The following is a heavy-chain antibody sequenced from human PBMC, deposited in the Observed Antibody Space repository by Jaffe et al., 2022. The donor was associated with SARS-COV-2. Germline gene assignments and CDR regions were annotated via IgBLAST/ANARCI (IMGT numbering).Heavy chain of an antibody. CDR3: TTGGSRVVVTANGLRWFDP. V-gene: IGHV3-15*01. CDR1: GFTFSNAW. J-gene: IGHJ5*02. D-gene: IGHD2-21*02. Sequence: EVQLVESGGGLVKPGGSLRLSCAASGFTFSNAWMSWVRQAPGKGLEWVGRIKSKTDGGTTDYAAPVKGRFTISRDDSKNTLYLQMNSLKTEDTAVYYCTTGGSRVVVTANGLRWFDPWGQGTLVTVSS. CDR2: IKSKTDGGTT.